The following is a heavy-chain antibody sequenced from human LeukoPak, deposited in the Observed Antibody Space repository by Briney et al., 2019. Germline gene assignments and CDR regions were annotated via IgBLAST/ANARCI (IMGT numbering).Heavy chain of an antibody. CDR1: GYTFTNYG. D-gene: IGHD2-8*01. CDR3: TSTVVDCTKGVCYDY. Sequence: ASVKVSCKAIGYTFTNYGISWVRQAPGQGLEWLGWNSPYSGNTNSAQKFQGRVTVTTDTSTCAAYMELRSLNTDDTAVYSCTSTVVDCTKGVCYDYWGQGTLVTVSS. CDR2: NSPYSGNT. J-gene: IGHJ4*02. V-gene: IGHV1-18*01.